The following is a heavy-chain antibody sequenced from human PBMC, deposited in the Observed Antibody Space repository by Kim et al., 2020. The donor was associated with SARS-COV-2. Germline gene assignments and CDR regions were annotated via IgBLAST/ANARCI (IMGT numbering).Heavy chain of an antibody. J-gene: IGHJ4*02. CDR3: TSIFEY. D-gene: IGHD3-3*02. V-gene: IGHV3-74*01. CDR2: DGVSR. Sequence: DGVSRYSAGSVKGRFTTSRDNAKSMVYLQMNSLRVDDTAIYYCTSIFEYWGQGALVTVSS.